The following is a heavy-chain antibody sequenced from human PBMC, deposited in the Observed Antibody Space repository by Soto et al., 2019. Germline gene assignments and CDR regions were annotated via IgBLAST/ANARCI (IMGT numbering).Heavy chain of an antibody. Sequence: LGESLKISCKGSGYSFTSYWIGWVRQMPGKGLEWMGIIYPGDSGTRYSPSFQGQVTISADKSISTAYLQWSSLKASDTAMYYCARQIAVAGTMNYYYGMDVWGQGTTVTVSS. CDR2: IYPGDSGT. D-gene: IGHD6-19*01. J-gene: IGHJ6*02. V-gene: IGHV5-51*01. CDR1: GYSFTSYW. CDR3: ARQIAVAGTMNYYYGMDV.